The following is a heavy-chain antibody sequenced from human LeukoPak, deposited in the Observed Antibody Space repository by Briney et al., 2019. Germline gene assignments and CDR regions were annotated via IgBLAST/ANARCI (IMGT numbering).Heavy chain of an antibody. CDR3: ARDTDIVVVPAAFYYYYGMDV. Sequence: SETLSLTCTVSGGSISSYYWSWIRQPAGKGLEWIGRIYTSGSTNYNPSPKSRVTMSVDTSKNQFSLKLSSVTAADTAVYYCARDTDIVVVPAAFYYYYGMDVWGQGTTVTVSS. CDR2: IYTSGST. J-gene: IGHJ6*02. D-gene: IGHD2-2*01. V-gene: IGHV4-4*07. CDR1: GGSISSYY.